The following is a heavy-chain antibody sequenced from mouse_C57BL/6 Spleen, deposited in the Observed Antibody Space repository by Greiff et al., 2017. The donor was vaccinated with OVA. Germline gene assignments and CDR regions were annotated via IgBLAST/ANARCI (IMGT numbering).Heavy chain of an antibody. Sequence: QVQLQQSGAELVRPGASVTLSCKASGYTFTDYEMHWVKQTPVHGLEWIGAIDPETGGTAYNQKFKGKAILTADKSSSTAYMELRSLTSEDSAVYYCTRDDDYDGDYAMDYWGQGTSVTVSS. D-gene: IGHD2-4*01. J-gene: IGHJ4*01. CDR3: TRDDDYDGDYAMDY. CDR1: GYTFTDYE. CDR2: IDPETGGT. V-gene: IGHV1-15*01.